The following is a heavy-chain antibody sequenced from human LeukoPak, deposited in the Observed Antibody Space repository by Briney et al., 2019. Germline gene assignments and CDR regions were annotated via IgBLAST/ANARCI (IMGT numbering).Heavy chain of an antibody. J-gene: IGHJ5*02. Sequence: PSEALSLTCTVSGGSISSYYWSWIRQPPGKGLEWIGDIYYSGSTNYNPSLKSRVTISVDTSKNQFSLKLSSVTAADTAVYYCARGGIVAPNWFDPWGQGTLVTVSS. CDR2: IYYSGST. CDR3: ARGGIVAPNWFDP. CDR1: GGSISSYY. V-gene: IGHV4-59*01. D-gene: IGHD1-26*01.